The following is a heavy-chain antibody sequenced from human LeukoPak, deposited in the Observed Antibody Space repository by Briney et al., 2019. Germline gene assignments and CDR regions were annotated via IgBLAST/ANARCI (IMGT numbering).Heavy chain of an antibody. CDR3: ARDNFDY. Sequence: AGGSLRLSCAASGFTFSSYAMHWVRQAPGKGLEWVAVISYDGSNKYYADSVKGRFTISRDNSKNTLCLQMNSLRAEDTAVYYCARDNFDYWGQGTLVTVSS. V-gene: IGHV3-30*04. CDR2: ISYDGSNK. CDR1: GFTFSSYA. J-gene: IGHJ4*02.